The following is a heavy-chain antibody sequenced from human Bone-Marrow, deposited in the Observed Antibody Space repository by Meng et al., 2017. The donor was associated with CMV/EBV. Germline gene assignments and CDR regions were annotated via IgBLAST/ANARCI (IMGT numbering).Heavy chain of an antibody. V-gene: IGHV3-53*01. J-gene: IGHJ6*02. CDR3: ARDRTQYYDFWSGYHPIPLGMDV. Sequence: GESLKISCVASGFAVTGFYMSWVRQAPGKGLEYVSAIYTGGTTYYADPVKGRFSISRDSFEETVYLHMNRLRAEDTGVYYCARDRTQYYDFWSGYHPIPLGMDVWGQGTTVTVSS. CDR1: GFAVTGFY. CDR2: IYTGGTT. D-gene: IGHD3-3*01.